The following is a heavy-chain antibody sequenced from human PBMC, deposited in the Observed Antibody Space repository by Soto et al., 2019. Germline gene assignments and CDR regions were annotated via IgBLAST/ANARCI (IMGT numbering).Heavy chain of an antibody. CDR1: GFTFDDYA. Sequence: EVQLVESGGGLVQPGRSLRLSCAASGFTFDDYAMHWVRQAPGKGLEWVSGISWNSGSIGYADSVKGRFTISRDNAKNSLYLQMNSLRAEGTALYYCAKDNSLHLGELSLYLYYFDYWGQGTLVTVSS. D-gene: IGHD3-16*02. CDR2: ISWNSGSI. V-gene: IGHV3-9*01. J-gene: IGHJ4*02. CDR3: AKDNSLHLGELSLYLYYFDY.